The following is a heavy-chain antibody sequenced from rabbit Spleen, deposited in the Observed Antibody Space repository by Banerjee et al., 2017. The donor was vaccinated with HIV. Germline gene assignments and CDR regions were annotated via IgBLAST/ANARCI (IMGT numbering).Heavy chain of an antibody. J-gene: IGHJ6*01. Sequence: QEQLEESAGGLVQPGGSLKLSCKASGFTLKSYWICWVRQAPGKGLEWIACIYAGSSGTSYYASWAKGRFTISKTSSTTVTLQMTSLTAADTATYFCARGIPYGFAGDAYPPYAMDLWGPGTLVTVS. V-gene: IGHV1S45*01. CDR1: GFTLKSYW. CDR3: ARGIPYGFAGDAYPPYAMDL. CDR2: IYAGSSGTS. D-gene: IGHD6-1*01.